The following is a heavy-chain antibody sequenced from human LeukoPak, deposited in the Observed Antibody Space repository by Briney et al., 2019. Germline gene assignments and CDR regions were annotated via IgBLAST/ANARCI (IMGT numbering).Heavy chain of an antibody. CDR2: IYYSGNT. CDR1: GVSISSSNSY. CDR3: ARQTGSGLFTLP. D-gene: IGHD3/OR15-3a*01. Sequence: SETLSLTCTVSGVSISSSNSYWGWIRQPPGKGLEWIGSIYYSGNTYYNASLKSQVSISIDTSKNQFSLKLTSVTAADTAVYYCARQTGSGLFTLPGGQGTLVTVSS. V-gene: IGHV4-39*01. J-gene: IGHJ4*02.